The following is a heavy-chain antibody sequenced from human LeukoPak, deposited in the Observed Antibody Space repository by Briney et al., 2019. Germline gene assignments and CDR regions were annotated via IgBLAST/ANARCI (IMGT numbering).Heavy chain of an antibody. Sequence: ASVKVSCKASGYTFSSYHISWVRQAPGQGLEWMGWINTYNDNTDYAQKFQGRVTMTTDTSTSTAYMELRSLRSDDTAVYYCARRAMGDLRAPDYWGQGTLVTVSS. V-gene: IGHV1-18*01. J-gene: IGHJ4*02. CDR3: ARRAMGDLRAPDY. D-gene: IGHD1-26*01. CDR2: INTYNDNT. CDR1: GYTFSSYH.